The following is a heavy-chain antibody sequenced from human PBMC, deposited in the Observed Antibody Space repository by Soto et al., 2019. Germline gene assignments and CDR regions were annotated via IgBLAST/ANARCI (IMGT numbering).Heavy chain of an antibody. D-gene: IGHD5-12*01. J-gene: IGHJ4*02. CDR2: IFWDDDK. Sequence: QITLKESGPTLVKPIQTLTLICSFSGFSRSTRGVGVGWIRQPPGKALECLALIFWDDDKWYSPSLRSRLTITEDTSKNQVVLTMTNMDPVDTATYYCALRSRGYAYYFDQWGQGTLVTVSS. CDR3: ALRSRGYAYYFDQ. CDR1: GFSRSTRGVG. V-gene: IGHV2-5*02.